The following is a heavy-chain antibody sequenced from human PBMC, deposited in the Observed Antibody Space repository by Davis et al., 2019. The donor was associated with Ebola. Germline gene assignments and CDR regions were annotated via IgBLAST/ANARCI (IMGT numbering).Heavy chain of an antibody. CDR1: GYTFTSYY. Sequence: AVSVKVSCKASGYTFTSYYMHWVRQAPGQGLEWMGIINPSGGSTSYAQKFQGRVTITSATSASIAYMELSSLRSEDTAMYYCARDYGDFGSYFDYWGQGTLVTVSS. V-gene: IGHV1-46*01. J-gene: IGHJ4*02. CDR3: ARDYGDFGSYFDY. D-gene: IGHD4-17*01. CDR2: INPSGGST.